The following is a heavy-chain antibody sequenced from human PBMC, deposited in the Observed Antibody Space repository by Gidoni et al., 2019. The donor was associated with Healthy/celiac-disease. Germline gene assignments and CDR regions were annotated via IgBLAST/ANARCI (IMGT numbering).Heavy chain of an antibody. J-gene: IGHJ4*02. V-gene: IGHV4-31*03. D-gene: IGHD6-6*01. CDR2: IYYSWST. Sequence: QVQLQESGPGLVKPSQTLSLTCTVSGGSISSGGYYWSWLRQHPGKGLEWIGYIYYSWSTYYNPSLKSRVTISVDTSKNQFSLKLSSVTAADTAVYYCASTLIEYSSSRGGSLYYWGQGTLVTVSS. CDR1: GGSISSGGYY. CDR3: ASTLIEYSSSRGGSLYY.